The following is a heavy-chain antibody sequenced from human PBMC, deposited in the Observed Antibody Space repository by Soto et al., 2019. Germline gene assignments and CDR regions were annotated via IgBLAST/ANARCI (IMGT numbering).Heavy chain of an antibody. J-gene: IGHJ4*02. CDR2: ISGSGGST. CDR3: ANSPILSRWIAVAGTIGY. D-gene: IGHD6-19*01. V-gene: IGHV3-23*01. CDR1: GFTFSSYA. Sequence: GGSLRLSCAASGFTFSSYAMSWVRQAPGKGLEWVSAISGSGGSTYYADSVKGRFTISRDNSKNTLYLQMNSLRAEDTAVYYCANSPILSRWIAVAGTIGYWGQGTLVTVSS.